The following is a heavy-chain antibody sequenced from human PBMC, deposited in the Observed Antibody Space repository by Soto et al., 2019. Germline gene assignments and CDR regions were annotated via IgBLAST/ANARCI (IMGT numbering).Heavy chain of an antibody. CDR2: ISYDGRNK. CDR1: GFSVWIYV. J-gene: IGHJ6*02. CDR3: VKDGLERLRARASDFHGVDV. Sequence: LRLSCAACGFSVWIYVMHGVRKDPGKGLEWVALISYDGRNKYYGDSVEGRFTISRDNSKNTVDLQMNSLRVEDTAVYYCVKDGLERLRARASDFHGVDVWGQGTKVTVSS. D-gene: IGHD1-1*01. V-gene: IGHV3-30*18.